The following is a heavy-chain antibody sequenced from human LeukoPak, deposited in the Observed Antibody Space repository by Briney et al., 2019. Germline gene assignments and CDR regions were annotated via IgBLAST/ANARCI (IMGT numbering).Heavy chain of an antibody. Sequence: SETLSLTCTVSGGSISSSSYYWGWIRQPPGKGLEWIGSIYYSGCTYYNPSLKSRVTISVDTSKNQFSLKLSSVTAADTAVYYCASLTLTYYFDYWGQGTLVTVSS. J-gene: IGHJ4*02. CDR2: IYYSGCT. CDR3: ASLTLTYYFDY. CDR1: GGSISSSSYY. D-gene: IGHD3-16*01. V-gene: IGHV4-39*01.